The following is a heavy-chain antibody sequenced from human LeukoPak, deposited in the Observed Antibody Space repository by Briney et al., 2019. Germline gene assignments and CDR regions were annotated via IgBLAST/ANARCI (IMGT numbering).Heavy chain of an antibody. V-gene: IGHV3-30*02. Sequence: PGGSLRLSCAASGFTFSSYGMHWVRQAPGKGLEWVAFIRYDGSNKYYADSVKGRFTISRDNSKNTLYLQMNSLRAEDTAVYYCARGLAAAGDAFDIWGQGTMVTVSS. CDR3: ARGLAAAGDAFDI. D-gene: IGHD6-13*01. J-gene: IGHJ3*02. CDR2: IRYDGSNK. CDR1: GFTFSSYG.